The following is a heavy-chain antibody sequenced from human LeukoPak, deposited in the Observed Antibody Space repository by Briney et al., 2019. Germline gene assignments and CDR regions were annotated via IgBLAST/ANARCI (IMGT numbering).Heavy chain of an antibody. CDR1: GFTFSSSTFGSYT. CDR2: VSDGGSRT. J-gene: IGHJ4*02. CDR3: AKDHGFFSSGWNPLFDY. V-gene: IGHV3-23*01. D-gene: IGHD6-19*01. Sequence: PGESLRLSCATSGFTFSSSTFGSYTMSWVRLAPGKGLEWVSTVSDGGSRTYYADSVKGRFTISRDNSEDTVYLQMNSLRAEDTAVYYCAKDHGFFSSGWNPLFDYWGQGTLVTVSS.